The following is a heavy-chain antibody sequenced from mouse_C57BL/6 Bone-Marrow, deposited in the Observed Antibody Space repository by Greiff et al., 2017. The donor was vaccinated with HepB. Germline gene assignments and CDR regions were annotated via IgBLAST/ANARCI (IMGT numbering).Heavy chain of an antibody. CDR3: ARGGPGRGWYYFDY. Sequence: QVQLQQPGAELVKPGASVKMSCKASGYTFTSYWITWVKQRPGQGLEWIGDIYPGSGSTNYNEKFKSKATLTVDTSSSTAYMQLSSLTSEDSAVYYCARGGPGRGWYYFDYWGQGTTLTVSS. CDR1: GYTFTSYW. CDR2: IYPGSGST. J-gene: IGHJ2*01. V-gene: IGHV1-55*01. D-gene: IGHD1-1*02.